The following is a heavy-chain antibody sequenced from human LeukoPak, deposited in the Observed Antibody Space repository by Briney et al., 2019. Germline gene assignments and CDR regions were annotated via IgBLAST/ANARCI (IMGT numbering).Heavy chain of an antibody. Sequence: PSETLSLTCTVSGGSISNYFWTWIRQPPGKGLEWIGYIYTSGTTNYNPSLGSRVTMSVDTSKNQISLRLNSVTAADTAVYYCTRGFLQIDYWGQGTLVTVSS. CDR2: IYTSGTT. CDR1: GGSISNYF. J-gene: IGHJ4*02. V-gene: IGHV4-4*09. CDR3: TRGFLQIDY.